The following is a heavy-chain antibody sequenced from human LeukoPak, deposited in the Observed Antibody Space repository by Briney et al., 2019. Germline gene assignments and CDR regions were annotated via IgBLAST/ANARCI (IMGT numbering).Heavy chain of an antibody. CDR2: ISAYNGNT. D-gene: IGHD1-14*01. CDR3: ARSRIAGDFAHDAFDI. V-gene: IGHV1-18*01. CDR1: GYTFTSYG. J-gene: IGHJ3*02. Sequence: GASVKVSCKASGYTFTSYGISWVRQAPGQGLEWMGWISAYNGNTNYAQKLRGRVTMTTDTSTSTAYMELRSLRSDDTAVYYCARSRIAGDFAHDAFDIWGQGTMVTVSS.